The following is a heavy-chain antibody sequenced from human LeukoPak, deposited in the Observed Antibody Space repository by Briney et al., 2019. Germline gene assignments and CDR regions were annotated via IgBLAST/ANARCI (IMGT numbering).Heavy chain of an antibody. V-gene: IGHV4-34*01. Sequence: SETLSLTCAVYGRSLSGHYWSWIRQSPGKGLEWIGESGESGGTKFNPSLKSRVSISADTSKNQFSLKLRSVTAADTAVYYCAKNGQSGFSFDPWGQGTLVTVSS. J-gene: IGHJ5*02. CDR1: GRSLSGHY. CDR3: AKNGQSGFSFDP. CDR2: SGESGGT. D-gene: IGHD1-26*01.